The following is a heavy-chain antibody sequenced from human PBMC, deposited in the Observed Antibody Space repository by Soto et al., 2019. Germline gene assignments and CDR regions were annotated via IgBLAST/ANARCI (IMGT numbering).Heavy chain of an antibody. CDR1: GFTVSSKY. CDR3: ARDYVLCDGGRCYGVPLDG. Sequence: EVQLVESGGGLVQPGGSLRLSCAASGFTVSSKYMSWVRQAPGKGLEWVSLIQSGSPTYYADAVKGRFTSSRGTSENTVHLQRDSLRPEDTAVYDCARDYVLCDGGRCYGVPLDGWGTGNTVTVSS. D-gene: IGHD2-15*01. V-gene: IGHV3-66*01. J-gene: IGHJ6*01. CDR2: IQSGSPT.